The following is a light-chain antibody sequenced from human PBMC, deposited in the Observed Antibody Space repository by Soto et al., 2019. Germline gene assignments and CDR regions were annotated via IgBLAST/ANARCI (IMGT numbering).Light chain of an antibody. CDR1: SSDVGGYNY. J-gene: IGLJ1*01. V-gene: IGLV2-14*03. CDR3: NSYTGSNTFV. CDR2: EVT. Sequence: QLVLTQPASVSGSPGQSITISCTGTSSDVGGYNYVSWYQQHPGKAPKLMIFEVTNRPSGISNRFSGSRSGNTASLTISDLQAEDEAEYYCNSYTGSNTFVFGTGTKLTVL.